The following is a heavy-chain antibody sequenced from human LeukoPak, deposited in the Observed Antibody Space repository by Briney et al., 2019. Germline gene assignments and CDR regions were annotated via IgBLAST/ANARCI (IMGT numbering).Heavy chain of an antibody. Sequence: PSETLSLTCAVSGGPISSSNWWSWVRQPPGKGLEWIGEINHSGSTNYNPSLKSRVTISVDTSKNQFSLKLSSVTAADTAVYYCARVAGLNYYYYYYMDVWGKGTTVTVSS. CDR1: GGPISSSNW. J-gene: IGHJ6*03. CDR2: INHSGST. CDR3: ARVAGLNYYYYYYMDV. D-gene: IGHD6-19*01. V-gene: IGHV4-4*02.